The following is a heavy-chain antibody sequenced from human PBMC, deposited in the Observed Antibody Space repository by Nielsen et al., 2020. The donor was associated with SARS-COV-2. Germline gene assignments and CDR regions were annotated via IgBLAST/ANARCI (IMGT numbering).Heavy chain of an antibody. Sequence: GESLKISCAASGFTFSSYAMSWVRQAPGKGLEWVSAISGSGGSTYYADSVKGRFTISRDNSKNTLYLQMNSLRAEDTAVYYCAKVNDDRDYFDYWGQGTLVTASS. CDR1: GFTFSSYA. CDR3: AKVNDDRDYFDY. CDR2: ISGSGGST. V-gene: IGHV3-23*01. D-gene: IGHD3-16*01. J-gene: IGHJ4*02.